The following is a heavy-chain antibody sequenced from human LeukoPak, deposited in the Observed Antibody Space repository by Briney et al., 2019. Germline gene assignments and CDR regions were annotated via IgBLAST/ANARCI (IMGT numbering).Heavy chain of an antibody. V-gene: IGHV3-23*01. D-gene: IGHD5-12*01. CDR3: ANPLGVAIDF. CDR1: GFTFSSYA. CDR2: ISDNGVRT. J-gene: IGHJ4*02. Sequence: GGSLRHSCAASGFTFSSYAMSWVRQAPGKGLEWVSAISDNGVRTYYADSVKGRFTISRDNSKNTLYLQMNSLRVEDTAVYYCANPLGVAIDFWGQGTLVTVSS.